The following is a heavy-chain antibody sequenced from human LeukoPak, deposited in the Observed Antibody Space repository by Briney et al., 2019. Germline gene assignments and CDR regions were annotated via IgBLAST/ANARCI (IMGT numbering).Heavy chain of an antibody. J-gene: IGHJ4*02. CDR2: IYYSGST. D-gene: IGHD6-19*01. V-gene: IGHV4-30-4*08. Sequence: SETLSLTCTVSGGSISSGDYYWSWIRQPPGKGLEWIGYIYYSGSTYYNPSLKSRVTISVDTSKNQFSLKLSSVTAADTAVYYCAGERGEEYSSGWYKRNYFDNWGQGIRVTVSS. CDR1: GGSISSGDYY. CDR3: AGERGEEYSSGWYKRNYFDN.